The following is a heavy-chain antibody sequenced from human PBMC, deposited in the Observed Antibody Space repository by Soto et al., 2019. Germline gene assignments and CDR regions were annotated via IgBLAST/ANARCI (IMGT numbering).Heavy chain of an antibody. CDR1: GGSISSYY. CDR3: ARESGSYYKSNAFDI. Sequence: SETLSLTCTVSGGSISSYYWSWIRQPPGKGLEWIGYIYYSGSTNYNPSLKSRVTISVDTSKNQFSLKLSSVTAADTAVYYCARESGSYYKSNAFDIWGQGTMVTVSS. CDR2: IYYSGST. J-gene: IGHJ3*02. V-gene: IGHV4-59*01. D-gene: IGHD3-10*01.